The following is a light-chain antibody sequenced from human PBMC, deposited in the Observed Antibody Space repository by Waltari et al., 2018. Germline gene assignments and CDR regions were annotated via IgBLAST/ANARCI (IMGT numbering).Light chain of an antibody. CDR2: EVS. Sequence: QSALTQPASVAASPGQSITLACTGASSAVGGYNYVPWYQHHPGKAPKLMIYEVSNRPSGVSNRFSGSKSGNTASLTISGLQAEDDADYYCSSYTSSSTPYVFGTGTKVTVL. V-gene: IGLV2-14*01. CDR3: SSYTSSSTPYV. CDR1: SSAVGGYNY. J-gene: IGLJ1*01.